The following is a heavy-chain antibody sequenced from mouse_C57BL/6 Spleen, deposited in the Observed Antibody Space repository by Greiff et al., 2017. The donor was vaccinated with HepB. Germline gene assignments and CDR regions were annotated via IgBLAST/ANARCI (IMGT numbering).Heavy chain of an antibody. CDR3: TNGGYGSSPWFAY. D-gene: IGHD1-1*01. Sequence: QVQLQQSGAELVRPGASVTLSCKASGYTFTDYEMHWVKQTPVHGLEWIGAIDPETGGTAYNQKFKGKAILTADKSSSTAYMELRSLTSEDSAVYYCTNGGYGSSPWFAYWGQGTLVTVSA. CDR1: GYTFTDYE. CDR2: IDPETGGT. J-gene: IGHJ3*01. V-gene: IGHV1-15*01.